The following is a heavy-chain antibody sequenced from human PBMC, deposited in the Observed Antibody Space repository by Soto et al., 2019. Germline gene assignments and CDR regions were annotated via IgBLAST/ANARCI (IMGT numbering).Heavy chain of an antibody. CDR2: IYYNGRT. CDR1: GASIKTYY. D-gene: IGHD5-12*01. V-gene: IGHV4-59*01. CDR3: ARGGYRGYDYAFYYYGMDV. J-gene: IGHJ6*02. Sequence: PSETLSLTCTVSGASIKTYYWSWIRQSPGKGLEWIGYIYYNGRTNYNPSLKSRVTLSVDTSKNQFSLKLTSVTTADTAVYYCARGGYRGYDYAFYYYGMDVWGQGTTVTVSS.